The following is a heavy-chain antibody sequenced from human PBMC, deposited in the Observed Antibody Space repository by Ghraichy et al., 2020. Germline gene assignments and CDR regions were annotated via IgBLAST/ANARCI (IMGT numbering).Heavy chain of an antibody. CDR1: GGSISNYY. V-gene: IGHV4-59*01. CDR2: IYYSGST. CDR3: ASVNYDILTGYRDWYFDL. Sequence: GSLRLSCTVSGGSISNYYWSWIRQPPGKGLEWIGYIYYSGSTNYNPSLKSRVAISVDTSKNQFSLKLSSVNAADTAVYYCASVNYDILTGYRDWYFDLWGRGTPVSVS. J-gene: IGHJ2*01. D-gene: IGHD3-9*01.